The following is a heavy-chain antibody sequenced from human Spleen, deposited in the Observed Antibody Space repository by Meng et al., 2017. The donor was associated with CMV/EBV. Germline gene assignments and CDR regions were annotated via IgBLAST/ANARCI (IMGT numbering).Heavy chain of an antibody. Sequence: GGSLRLSCAASGFTFRSYWMHWVRQAPGKGLVWVSRINSDGSSTSYADSVKGRFTISRDNAKNTLYLQMNSLRAEDTAVYYCARDLYYDFWSGYYYYYYGMDVWGQGTTVTVSS. D-gene: IGHD3-3*01. CDR2: INSDGSST. CDR1: GFTFRSYW. V-gene: IGHV3-74*01. CDR3: ARDLYYDFWSGYYYYYYGMDV. J-gene: IGHJ6*02.